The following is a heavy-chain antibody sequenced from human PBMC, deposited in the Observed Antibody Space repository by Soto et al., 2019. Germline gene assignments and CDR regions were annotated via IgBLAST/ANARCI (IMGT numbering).Heavy chain of an antibody. D-gene: IGHD5-12*01. Sequence: RRLSCAASGFTFSSYGMHWVRQAPGKGLEWVAVIWYDGSNKYYADSVKGRFTISRDNSKNTLYLQMNSLRAEDTAVYYCARVRTEMATIPDAFDIWGQGTMVTVSS. CDR2: IWYDGSNK. CDR3: ARVRTEMATIPDAFDI. V-gene: IGHV3-33*01. J-gene: IGHJ3*02. CDR1: GFTFSSYG.